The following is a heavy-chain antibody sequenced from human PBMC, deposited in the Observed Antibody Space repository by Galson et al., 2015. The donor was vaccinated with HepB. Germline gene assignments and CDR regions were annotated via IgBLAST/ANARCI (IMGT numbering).Heavy chain of an antibody. CDR1: GYTFTYYA. CDR2: INTNTGNP. J-gene: IGHJ1*01. Sequence: SVKVSCKASGYTFTYYAMNWVRQAPGQGLEWMGWINTNTGNPTYAQGFTGRFVFSLDTSVSTAYLQISSLKAEDTAVYYCARDFVDDILTGDVNYFQHWGQGTLVTVSS. V-gene: IGHV7-4-1*02. CDR3: ARDFVDDILTGDVNYFQH. D-gene: IGHD3-9*01.